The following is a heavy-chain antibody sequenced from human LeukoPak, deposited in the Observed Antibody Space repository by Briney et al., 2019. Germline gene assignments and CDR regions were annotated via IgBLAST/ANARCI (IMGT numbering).Heavy chain of an antibody. J-gene: IGHJ4*02. V-gene: IGHV4-59*01. Sequence: SETLSLTCTVSGGSISSYYWSWIRQPPGKGLEWIGYIYYSGSTNHNPSLKSRVTISVDTSKNQFSLKLSSVTAADTAVYYCARWTTGTTFSPAFDYWGQGTLVTVSP. CDR2: IYYSGST. D-gene: IGHD1-1*01. CDR3: ARWTTGTTFSPAFDY. CDR1: GGSISSYY.